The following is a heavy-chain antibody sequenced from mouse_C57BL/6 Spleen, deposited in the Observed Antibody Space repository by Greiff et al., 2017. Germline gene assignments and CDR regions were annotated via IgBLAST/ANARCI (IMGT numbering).Heavy chain of an antibody. CDR2: IRNKANGYTT. J-gene: IGHJ4*01. CDR1: GFTFTDYY. Sequence: EVMLVESGGGLVQPGASLRLSCAASGFTFTDYYMSWVRQPPGQAPEWLALIRNKANGYTTEYTASVKGRFTISRDNSQNILYLQMNTLRAEDSTTYCCVKAVRYGNYDAMDYWGQGTSVTVSS. V-gene: IGHV7-4*01. CDR3: VKAVRYGNYDAMDY. D-gene: IGHD2-1*01.